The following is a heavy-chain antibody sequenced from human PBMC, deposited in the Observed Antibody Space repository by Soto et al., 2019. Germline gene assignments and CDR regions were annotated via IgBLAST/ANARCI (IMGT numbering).Heavy chain of an antibody. Sequence: PGGSLRLSCAVSGFTFRSYSMHWVRQSPGKGLEWISYISSGGDTKYYADSVTGRFTISRDNAKNSLFLQMGSLRAEDTAVYYCARAFMWTDYWGQGTLVTVSS. V-gene: IGHV3-48*01. D-gene: IGHD2-21*01. CDR2: ISSGGDTK. CDR1: GFTFRSYS. J-gene: IGHJ4*02. CDR3: ARAFMWTDY.